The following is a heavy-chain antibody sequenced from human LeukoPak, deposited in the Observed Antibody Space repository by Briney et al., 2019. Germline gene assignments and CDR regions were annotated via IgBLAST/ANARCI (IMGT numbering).Heavy chain of an antibody. CDR2: INPNTGET. J-gene: IGHJ4*02. CDR3: ARDQGSLTRSWYTGY. D-gene: IGHD6-13*01. V-gene: IGHV1-2*06. CDR1: GYTFTGYH. Sequence: AXVKVSCKASGYTFTGYHIHWVRQAPGQGLEWMGRINPNTGETNFAQKFQRRVTITRDTSITTAFMELSSLRPDDTAVYFCARDQGSLTRSWYTGYWGQGTQVTVSS.